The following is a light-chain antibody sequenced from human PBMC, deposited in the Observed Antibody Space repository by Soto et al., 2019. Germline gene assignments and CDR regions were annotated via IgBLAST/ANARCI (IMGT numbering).Light chain of an antibody. CDR3: SSYTSISTLVV. CDR1: SSDVGGYNY. J-gene: IGLJ1*01. CDR2: DVS. V-gene: IGLV2-14*01. Sequence: QSALTQPASVSGSPGQSITISCTGTSSDVGGYNYVSWYQQHPGKAPKLMLYDVSNRPSRVSDRFSGSNSDNTASLTISGLKAEDEADYYCSSYTSISTLVVFGTGTKLTVL.